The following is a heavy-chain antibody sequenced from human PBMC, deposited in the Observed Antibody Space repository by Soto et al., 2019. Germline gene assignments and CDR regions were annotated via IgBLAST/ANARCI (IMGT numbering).Heavy chain of an antibody. CDR2: LFTDGTT. CDR1: GFTVSSNY. CDR3: AAIRGNYILFHR. J-gene: IGHJ5*02. Sequence: EVQLVESGGGLIQPGGSLRLSCAASGFTVSSNYMSWVRQAPGQGLEWVSLLFTDGTTYYTDSVKGRFTISRDNSKNTLSLQMNSLSAEDTAVYYCAAIRGNYILFHRWGQGTLVTVSS. D-gene: IGHD1-7*01. V-gene: IGHV3-53*01.